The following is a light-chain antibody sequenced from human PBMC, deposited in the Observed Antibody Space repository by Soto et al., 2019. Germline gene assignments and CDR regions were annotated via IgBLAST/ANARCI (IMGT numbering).Light chain of an antibody. V-gene: IGKV3-15*01. CDR2: DAS. CDR3: QQYDIWPPYT. Sequence: EMVMTPSPASPSASPGGRGTLSCRASQNIRSSLAWYQQRPGQAPRLLIYDASTRATGIPPRFSGGGSGTEFTVTISSLQSEDFAIYYCQQYDIWPPYTFGQGTKVDIK. J-gene: IGKJ2*01. CDR1: QNIRSS.